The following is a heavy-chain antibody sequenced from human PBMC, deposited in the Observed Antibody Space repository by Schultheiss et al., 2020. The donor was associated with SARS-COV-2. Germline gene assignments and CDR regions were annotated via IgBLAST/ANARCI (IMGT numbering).Heavy chain of an antibody. CDR2: ISSHGTDK. V-gene: IGHV3-30*04. J-gene: IGHJ3*02. D-gene: IGHD3-3*01. CDR1: GFTFSSYA. Sequence: GESLKISCAASGFTFSSYAMSWVRQAPGTGLEWVAVISSHGTDKYYADSVKGRFTISRDNSKNTVYLQMTSLGAEDTAVYYCARYPSNRRDFWSGYYSTDDAFDIWGQGTMVTVSS. CDR3: ARYPSNRRDFWSGYYSTDDAFDI.